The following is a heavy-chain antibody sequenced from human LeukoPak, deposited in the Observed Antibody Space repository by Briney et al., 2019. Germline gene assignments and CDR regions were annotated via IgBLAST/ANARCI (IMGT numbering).Heavy chain of an antibody. V-gene: IGHV4-61*01. Sequence: SETLSLTCTVSGGSVSSGSYYWNWIRQPPGKGLEWIGYIYYSGSTNYNPSLKSRVTISVDTSKNQFSLKLSSVTAADTAVYYCARDHFWGGYYRGYYGMDVWGQGTTVTVSS. CDR2: IYYSGST. CDR3: ARDHFWGGYYRGYYGMDV. J-gene: IGHJ6*02. CDR1: GGSVSSGSYY. D-gene: IGHD3-3*02.